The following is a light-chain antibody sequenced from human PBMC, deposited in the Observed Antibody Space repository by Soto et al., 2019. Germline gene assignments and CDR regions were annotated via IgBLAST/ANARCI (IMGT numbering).Light chain of an antibody. CDR2: AAS. J-gene: IGKJ4*01. V-gene: IGKV1-39*01. Sequence: HMTQTPSSLSASVGDRLTITCRASQDIATYLDWFQQKPGKAPELLIYAASNLQSAVPSRFSGSGSGTDFTLTISSLQPDDFATYYCQQSYRTPRTFGEGTKVDIK. CDR3: QQSYRTPRT. CDR1: QDIATY.